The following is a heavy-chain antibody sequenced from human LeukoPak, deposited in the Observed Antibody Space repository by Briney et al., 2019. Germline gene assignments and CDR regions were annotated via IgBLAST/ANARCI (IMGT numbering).Heavy chain of an antibody. V-gene: IGHV1-3*03. CDR1: GYTFTSYA. Sequence: ASVKVSCKASGYTFTSYAMHWVRQAPGQRLEWMVWINAGNGNTKYSQEFQGRVTITRNTSISTAYMELSSLRSEDTAVYYCARGCWYTSDWSEFRVKNWFDPWGQGTLVTVSS. D-gene: IGHD6-19*01. CDR2: INAGNGNT. CDR3: ARGCWYTSDWSEFRVKNWFDP. J-gene: IGHJ5*02.